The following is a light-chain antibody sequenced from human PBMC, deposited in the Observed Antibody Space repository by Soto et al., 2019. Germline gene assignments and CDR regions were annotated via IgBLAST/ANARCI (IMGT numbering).Light chain of an antibody. CDR3: QQYDNWPWT. CDR2: SAS. J-gene: IGKJ1*01. V-gene: IGKV3-15*01. CDR1: QSISDT. Sequence: VVMTQSAATLSLSPGRTATLLCRASQSISDTLAWYQQKPGQSPRLLIYSASRRATGFPARFSGSAYGTDVTLTISSLQSEDFAVYYCQQYDNWPWTFGQGTQVDIK.